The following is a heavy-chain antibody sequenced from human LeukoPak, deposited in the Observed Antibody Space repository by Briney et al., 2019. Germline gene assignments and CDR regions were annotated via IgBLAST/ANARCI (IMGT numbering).Heavy chain of an antibody. Sequence: GGSLRLSCAASGFTFSSYAMHWVRQAPGKGLEWVAVISYDGSNKYYADSVKGRFTISRDNSKNTLYLQMNSLRADDTAIYYCANARGGWGQGTLVTVSS. J-gene: IGHJ4*02. CDR1: GFTFSSYA. V-gene: IGHV3-30-3*01. D-gene: IGHD3-10*01. CDR2: ISYDGSNK. CDR3: ANARGG.